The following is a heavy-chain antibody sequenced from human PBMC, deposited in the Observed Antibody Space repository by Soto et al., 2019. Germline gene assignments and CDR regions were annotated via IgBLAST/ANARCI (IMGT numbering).Heavy chain of an antibody. CDR3: ERGSTTVTHYVYDSWFDP. J-gene: IGHJ5*02. Sequence: SSETLSLTCTVSGGTISSYYWSWIRQPPGKGLEWIGYIYYSGSTNYNPSLKSRVTTSVDTSKNQFSLKLSSVTAADTAVYYCERGSTTVTHYVYDSWFDPWGQGTLVTVSS. CDR1: GGTISSYY. CDR2: IYYSGST. D-gene: IGHD4-17*01. V-gene: IGHV4-59*01.